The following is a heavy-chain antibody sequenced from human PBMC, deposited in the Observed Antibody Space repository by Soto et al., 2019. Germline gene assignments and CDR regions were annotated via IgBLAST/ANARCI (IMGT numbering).Heavy chain of an antibody. CDR2: INHSGST. J-gene: IGHJ4*02. V-gene: IGHV4-34*01. D-gene: IGHD2-2*01. CDR3: ARDAISRLDY. Sequence: PSETLSLTCAVYGGSFSGYYWSWIRQPPGKGLEWIGEINHSGSTNYNPSLKSRVTISVDTSKNQFSLKLSSVTAADTAVCYCARDAISRLDYWGQGTLVTVSS. CDR1: GGSFSGYY.